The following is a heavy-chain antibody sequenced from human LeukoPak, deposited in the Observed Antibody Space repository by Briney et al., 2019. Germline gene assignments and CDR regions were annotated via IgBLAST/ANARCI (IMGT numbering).Heavy chain of an antibody. CDR1: GFTFSSYS. J-gene: IGHJ4*02. CDR3: ARVGSSGSYNEDY. V-gene: IGHV3-21*01. Sequence: GGSLRLSCAASGFTFSSYSMNWVRQAPGKGLEWVSSISSSSTYIYYADSVKGRFTISRDNAKNSLYLQMNTLRAEDTAVYYCARVGSSGSYNEDYWGQGTLVTVSS. CDR2: ISSSSTYI. D-gene: IGHD1-26*01.